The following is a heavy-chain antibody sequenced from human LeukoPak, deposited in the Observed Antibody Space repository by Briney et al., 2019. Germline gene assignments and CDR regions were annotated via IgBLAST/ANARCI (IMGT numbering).Heavy chain of an antibody. J-gene: IGHJ3*02. V-gene: IGHV1-2*02. CDR2: INPNSGGT. D-gene: IGHD5-12*01. CDR1: GYTFTGDY. CDR3: ARGGGGYSGYGDGFDI. Sequence: GASVKVSCKASGYTFTGDYMHWVRQAPGQGLEWMGWINPNSGGTNYAQKFQGRVTMTRDTSISTVYMELSRLRSDDTAVYFCARGGGGYSGYGDGFDIWGQGKMVTVSS.